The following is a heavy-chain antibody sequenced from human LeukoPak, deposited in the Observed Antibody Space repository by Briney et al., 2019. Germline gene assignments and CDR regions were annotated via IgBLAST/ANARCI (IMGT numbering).Heavy chain of an antibody. D-gene: IGHD3-10*01. CDR3: GSVRGGPGWFDP. J-gene: IGHJ5*02. V-gene: IGHV4-61*01. Sequence: PSETLSLTCTVSGGSVSSGSYYWSWIRQPPGKGLEWIGYIYYSGSTNYNPSLKRRVTISVDTSKNPFTLKLSSVTAADTAVYYCGSVRGGPGWFDPWGQGTLVSVST. CDR2: IYYSGST. CDR1: GGSVSSGSYY.